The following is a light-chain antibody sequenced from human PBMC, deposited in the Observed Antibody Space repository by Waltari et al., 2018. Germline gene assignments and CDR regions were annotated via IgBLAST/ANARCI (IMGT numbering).Light chain of an antibody. V-gene: IGKV3-15*01. CDR3: QQYNNWPPST. CDR2: HAS. J-gene: IGKJ1*01. CDR1: ESVASN. Sequence: EIVLTQSPATLSLSPGERATLSCRASESVASNLAWYQQRPGQAPRLLIFHASTRATGISAKFSGSGSGTEFTLTISSLQSEDFAVYYCQQYNNWPPSTFGQGTKVEIK.